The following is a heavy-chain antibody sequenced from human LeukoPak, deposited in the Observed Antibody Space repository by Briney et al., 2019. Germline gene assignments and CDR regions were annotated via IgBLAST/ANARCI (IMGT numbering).Heavy chain of an antibody. CDR3: AKGGSSWYVEAFYFDY. Sequence: GGSLRLSCAASGFTFSSYSMNWVRQAPGKGLEWVSAISGSGGSTYYADSVKGRFTISRDNSKNTLYLQMNSLGAEDTAVYYCAKGGSSWYVEAFYFDYWGQGTLVTVSS. V-gene: IGHV3-23*01. D-gene: IGHD6-13*01. CDR2: ISGSGGST. J-gene: IGHJ4*02. CDR1: GFTFSSYS.